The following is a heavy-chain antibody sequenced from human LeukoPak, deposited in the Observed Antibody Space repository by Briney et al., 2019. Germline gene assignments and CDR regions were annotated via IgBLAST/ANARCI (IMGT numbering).Heavy chain of an antibody. CDR2: IRYVGSDK. CDR3: AKDQRDDSSGYYYAGGRYFDY. Sequence: GGSLRLSCAASGFTFSNYGMRCVRQAPRKRLGWVAFIRYVGSDKYYADSVKGRFTICRDNSKPALYLKMNSLRAGDTAVYYCAKDQRDDSSGYYYAGGRYFDYGGQGTLVTVSS. V-gene: IGHV3-30*02. D-gene: IGHD3-22*01. J-gene: IGHJ4*02. CDR1: GFTFSNYG.